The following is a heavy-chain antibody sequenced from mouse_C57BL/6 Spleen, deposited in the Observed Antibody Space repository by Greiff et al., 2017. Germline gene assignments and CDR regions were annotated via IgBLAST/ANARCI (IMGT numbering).Heavy chain of an antibody. CDR2: IGPADSYT. CDR3: ARRSNGDYAIDY. Sequence: QVQLQQSGAELVMPGASVKLSCKASGFTFTSYWMHWVRQRPGQGLEWIGEIGPADSYTNYTQKFKGKSTLTVDKSSSTAYMQLSRLTTEDSAVYYCARRSNGDYAIDYWGQGTSVTVSS. V-gene: IGHV1-69*01. J-gene: IGHJ4*01. CDR1: GFTFTSYW. D-gene: IGHD1-1*01.